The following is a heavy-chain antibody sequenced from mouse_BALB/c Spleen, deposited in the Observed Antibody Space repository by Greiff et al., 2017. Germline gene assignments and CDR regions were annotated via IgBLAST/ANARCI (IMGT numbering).Heavy chain of an antibody. V-gene: IGHV1-80*01. J-gene: IGHJ4*01. CDR3: ARSGYYGNYDYYAMGY. Sequence: VQLQQSGAELVRPGSSVKISCQASGYAFSSYWMNWVKQRPGQGLEWIGQIYPGDGDTNYNGKFKGKATLTADKSPSTAYMQLSSLTSEDSAVYLCARSGYYGNYDYYAMGYWGQGTSFPVSS. CDR1: GYAFSSYW. CDR2: IYPGDGDT. D-gene: IGHD2-1*01.